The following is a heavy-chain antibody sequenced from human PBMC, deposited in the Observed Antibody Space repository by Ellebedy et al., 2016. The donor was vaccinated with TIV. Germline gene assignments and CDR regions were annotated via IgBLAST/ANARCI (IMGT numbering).Heavy chain of an antibody. CDR2: ISNDVRTK. V-gene: IGHV3-30*04. CDR3: ARDLSPTGLRGYFHY. CDR1: GFTFSSYA. Sequence: PGGSLRLSCAASGFTFSSYAMHWVRQAPGKGLEWVALISNDVRTKYYVDSVKGRFTISRDNFQNTLYLQMDSLRAEDTVVYYCARDLSPTGLRGYFHYWGQGILVTVSS. J-gene: IGHJ1*01. D-gene: IGHD3-10*01.